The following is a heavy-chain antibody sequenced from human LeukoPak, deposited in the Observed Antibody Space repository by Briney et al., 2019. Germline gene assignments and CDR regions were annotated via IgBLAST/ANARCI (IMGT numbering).Heavy chain of an antibody. CDR3: ARLSPYSSSWFFDY. J-gene: IGHJ4*02. CDR2: IYPGDSDT. CDR1: GYSFSNYW. D-gene: IGHD6-13*01. Sequence: GESLKISCKGSGYSFSNYWIGWVRQMPGKGLEWMGIIYPGDSDTRYSPSFQGQVTISADKSISTAYLQWSSLKASDTAMYYCARLSPYSSSWFFDYWGQGTLVTVSS. V-gene: IGHV5-51*01.